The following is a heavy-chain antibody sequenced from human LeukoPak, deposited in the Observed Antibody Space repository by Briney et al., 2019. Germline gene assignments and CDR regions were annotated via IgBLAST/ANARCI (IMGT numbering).Heavy chain of an antibody. CDR2: IKQDGSEK. J-gene: IGHJ4*02. CDR3: AREPISSPIDY. Sequence: GGSLRLSCAASGFTFSSYWMRWVRQAPGKGLKWVANIKQDGSEKYYVDSVKGRFTISRDNAKNSLYLQMNSLRAEDTAVYYCAREPISSPIDYWGQGSLVTVSS. V-gene: IGHV3-7*01. D-gene: IGHD2/OR15-2a*01. CDR1: GFTFSSYW.